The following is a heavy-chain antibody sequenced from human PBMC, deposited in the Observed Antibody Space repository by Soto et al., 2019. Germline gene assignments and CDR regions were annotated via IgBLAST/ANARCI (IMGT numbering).Heavy chain of an antibody. CDR1: RFTFSTYA. J-gene: IGHJ4*02. V-gene: IGHV3-30-3*01. CDR2: ISYDGSVR. Sequence: QVQLVESGGGVIQPGRSLRLSCAASRFTFSTYAMHWVRQAPGKGLEWVAVISYDGSVRYYADSVKGRFTISRDNSKNTLYLQMNSLRAGDTALYYCARQNSGWSYYFDYWGQGTPVTVPS. CDR3: ARQNSGWSYYFDY. D-gene: IGHD6-19*01.